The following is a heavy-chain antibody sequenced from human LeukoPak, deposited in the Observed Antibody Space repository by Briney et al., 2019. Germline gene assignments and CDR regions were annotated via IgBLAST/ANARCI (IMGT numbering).Heavy chain of an antibody. D-gene: IGHD3-10*01. Sequence: SETLSLTCTVSGGFVSSGSYYWSWIRQPPGKGLEWIGYIYYSGSTNYNPSLKSRVTISVDTSKNQFSLKLSSVTAADTAVYYCARDRGDYYGSGSYYYGMDVWGKGTTVTVSS. CDR1: GGFVSSGSYY. CDR3: ARDRGDYYGSGSYYYGMDV. J-gene: IGHJ6*04. CDR2: IYYSGST. V-gene: IGHV4-61*01.